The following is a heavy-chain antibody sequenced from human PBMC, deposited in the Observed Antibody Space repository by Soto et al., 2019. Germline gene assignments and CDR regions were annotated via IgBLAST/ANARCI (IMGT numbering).Heavy chain of an antibody. CDR2: ISPYNGNT. D-gene: IGHD3-22*01. J-gene: IGHJ4*02. CDR1: GYTFVSYG. CDR3: ARDQNFSDSSGSYEH. Sequence: QIQLVQSAAEVKKPGASVKVSCKTSGYTFVSYGISWVRQAPGQGLEWMGWISPYNGNTNFAQRFRGRVTLTTDTSTDIVYMDLGSLKSDDTAVSYCARDQNFSDSSGSYEHWGQGTLITVSS. V-gene: IGHV1-18*04.